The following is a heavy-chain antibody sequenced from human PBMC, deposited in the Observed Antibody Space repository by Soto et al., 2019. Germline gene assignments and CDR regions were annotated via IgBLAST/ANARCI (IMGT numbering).Heavy chain of an antibody. J-gene: IGHJ4*02. CDR1: GGSISSGDYY. V-gene: IGHV4-30-4*01. D-gene: IGHD3-10*01. CDR2: IYYSGST. Sequence: SETLSLTCTVSGGSISSGDYYWSWIRQPPGKGLEWIGYIYYSGSTYYNPSLKSRVTISVDRSKNQFSLQLNSVTPEDTAVYYCARNYYGARDYFGPGSYYSSFDSWAQVTLVPVSS. CDR3: ARNYYGARDYFGPGSYYSSFDS.